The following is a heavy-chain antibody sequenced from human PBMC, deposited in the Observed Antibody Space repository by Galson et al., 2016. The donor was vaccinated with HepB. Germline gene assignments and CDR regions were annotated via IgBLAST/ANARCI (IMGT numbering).Heavy chain of an antibody. D-gene: IGHD3-16*01. CDR3: ARELGS. J-gene: IGHJ5*02. CDR1: GYTFTNYW. CDR2: IDPGNANT. Sequence: QSGAEVKKPGESLRISCKGSGYTFTNYWIHWVRQMPGKGLEWMGKIDPGNANTNYSPSFQGHVTISVDKSISTAYLQWSSLKASDTAMYYCARELGSWSQGKWVTVSS. V-gene: IGHV5-10-1*01.